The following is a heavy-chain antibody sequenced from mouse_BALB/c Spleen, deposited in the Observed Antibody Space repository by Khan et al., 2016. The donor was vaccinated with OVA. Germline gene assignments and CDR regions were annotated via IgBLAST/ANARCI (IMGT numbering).Heavy chain of an antibody. CDR1: GYSITSDYA. Sequence: VQLKQSGPGLVKPSQSLSLTCTVTGYSITSDYAWNWIRQFPGNKLEWMGYISYSGSTSYNPSLKSRISITRDTSKNQFFLQLNSVTTEDTATYYCARRGDGYYGAMDNWGQGTSVTVSS. CDR2: ISYSGST. CDR3: ARRGDGYYGAMDN. J-gene: IGHJ4*01. D-gene: IGHD2-3*01. V-gene: IGHV3-2*02.